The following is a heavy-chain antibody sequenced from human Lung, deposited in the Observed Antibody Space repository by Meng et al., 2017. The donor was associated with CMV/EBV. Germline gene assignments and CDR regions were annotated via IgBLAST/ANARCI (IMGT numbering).Heavy chain of an antibody. CDR2: IKRKNDGGTT. V-gene: IGHV3-15*01. D-gene: IGHD3-10*01. CDR3: TTSIRITMVRGVIFRDV. Sequence: GGSXRLXCSASGFXFSNACMSWVRQAPGKGLEWVGRIKRKNDGGTTDYAAPVKGRFTISRDDSKNTLYLQMNSLKTEDTAVYYCTTSIRITMVRGVIFRDVWXQGTXVTVSS. CDR1: GFXFSNAC. J-gene: IGHJ6*02.